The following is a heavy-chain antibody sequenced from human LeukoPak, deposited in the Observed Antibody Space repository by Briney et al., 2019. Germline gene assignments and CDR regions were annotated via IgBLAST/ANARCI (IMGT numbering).Heavy chain of an antibody. J-gene: IGHJ4*02. V-gene: IGHV1-2*02. Sequence: SVKVSCKASGYTFTGYYMHWVRQAPGQGLEWMGWINPNSGGTNYAQKFQGRVTMTRDTSISTAYMELSRLRSDDTAVYYCARDRGIAVAGTCDYWGQGALVTVSS. D-gene: IGHD6-19*01. CDR1: GYTFTGYY. CDR3: ARDRGIAVAGTCDY. CDR2: INPNSGGT.